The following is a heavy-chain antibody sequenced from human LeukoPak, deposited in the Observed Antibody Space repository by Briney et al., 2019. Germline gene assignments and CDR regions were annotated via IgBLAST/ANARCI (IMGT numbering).Heavy chain of an antibody. J-gene: IGHJ4*02. V-gene: IGHV3-53*01. CDR1: GFTVSSNY. CDR3: ARGGSSWPFDY. Sequence: GGSLRLSCAASGFTVSSNYMSWVRQAPGKGLEWVSVIYSGGSTYYADSVKGRFTISRDNSKNTLYLQMNSLGAEDTAVYYCARGGSSWPFDYWGQGTLVTVSS. CDR2: IYSGGST. D-gene: IGHD6-13*01.